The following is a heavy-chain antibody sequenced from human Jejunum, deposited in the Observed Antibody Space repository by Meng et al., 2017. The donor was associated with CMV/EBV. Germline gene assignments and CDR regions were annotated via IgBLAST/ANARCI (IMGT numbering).Heavy chain of an antibody. D-gene: IGHD3-16*02. CDR1: GFSLSDYA. J-gene: IGHJ4*02. CDR3: TNSLGSYHYTGDS. Sequence: CGFSLSDYAMRWVRQGPGKGLECVSTIRGSSGATHYAASVKDRFTISRDNSKNTLYLQMNNRRAEDTALYYCTNSLGSYHYTGDSWGQGTLVTVSS. CDR2: IRGSSGAT. V-gene: IGHV3-23*01.